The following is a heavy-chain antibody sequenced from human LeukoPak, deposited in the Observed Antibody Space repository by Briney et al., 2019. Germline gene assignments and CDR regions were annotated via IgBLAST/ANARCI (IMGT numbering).Heavy chain of an antibody. CDR2: FDPEDGET. J-gene: IGHJ3*02. CDR1: GYTLTELS. CDR3: ATDRASSRADAFDI. Sequence: ASVKVSCKVSGYTLTELSMHWVRPAPGKGLEWMGGFDPEDGETIYAQKFQGRVTMTEDTSTDTAYMELGSLRSEDTAVYYCATDRASSRADAFDIWGQGTMVTVSS. V-gene: IGHV1-24*01. D-gene: IGHD6-19*01.